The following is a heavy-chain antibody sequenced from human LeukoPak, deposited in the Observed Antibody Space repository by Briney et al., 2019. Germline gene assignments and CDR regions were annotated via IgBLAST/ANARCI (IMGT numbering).Heavy chain of an antibody. CDR1: GFAFSDHY. Sequence: GGSLRLSCAASGFAFSDHYMDWVRQAPGKGLEWVGRTRNKANSYTTEYAASVKGRFTISRDDSKNSLYLQMNSLKTEDTAVYYCARGAPYYYYGMDVWGQGTTVTVSS. V-gene: IGHV3-72*01. CDR2: TRNKANSYTT. CDR3: ARGAPYYYYGMDV. J-gene: IGHJ6*02.